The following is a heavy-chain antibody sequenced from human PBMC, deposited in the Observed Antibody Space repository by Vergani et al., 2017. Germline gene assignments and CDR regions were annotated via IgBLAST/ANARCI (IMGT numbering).Heavy chain of an antibody. D-gene: IGHD3-22*01. CDR3: ARAGYYDSSGYAHYYYYMDV. CDR2: INSDGSST. CDR1: GFTFSSYW. J-gene: IGHJ6*03. V-gene: IGHV3-74*01. Sequence: EVQLVESGGGLVQPGGSLRLSCAASGFTFSSYWMHWVRQAPGKGLVWVSHINSDGSSTSYADSVKGRFTISRDNAKNTLYLQMNSLRSEDTAVYYCARAGYYDSSGYAHYYYYMDVWGKGTTVTVSS.